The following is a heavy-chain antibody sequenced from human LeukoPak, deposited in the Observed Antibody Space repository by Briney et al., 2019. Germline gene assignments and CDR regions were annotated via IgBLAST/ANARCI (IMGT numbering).Heavy chain of an antibody. D-gene: IGHD6-19*01. CDR3: AREGYSSGWYKPDAFDI. CDR2: ISSSSSYI. V-gene: IGHV3-21*01. CDR1: GFTFSSYA. Sequence: GGSLRLSCAASGFTFSSYAMSWVRQAPGKGLEWVSSISSSSSYIYYADSVKGRFTISRDNAKNSLYLQMNSLRAEDTAVYYCAREGYSSGWYKPDAFDIWGQGTMVTVSS. J-gene: IGHJ3*02.